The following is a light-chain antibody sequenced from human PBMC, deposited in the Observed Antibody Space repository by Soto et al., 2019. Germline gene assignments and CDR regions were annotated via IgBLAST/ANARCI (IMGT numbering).Light chain of an antibody. V-gene: IGLV1-44*01. CDR3: AAWDDSLNGVV. CDR1: SSNMGSNT. CDR2: SNN. J-gene: IGLJ2*01. Sequence: QSVLTQPPSASGTPGQRVTISCSGSSSNMGSNTVNWYQQLPGTAPKLLIHSNNQRPSGVPDRFSGSKSGTSASLAISGLQSEDEADYSCAAWDDSLNGVVFGGGTKLTVL.